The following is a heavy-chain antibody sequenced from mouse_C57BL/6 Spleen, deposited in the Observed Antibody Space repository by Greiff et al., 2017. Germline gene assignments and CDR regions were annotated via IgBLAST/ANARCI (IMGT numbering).Heavy chain of an antibody. CDR3: TRGYSVQDLSC. J-gene: IGHJ3*01. CDR2: IDPETGGT. V-gene: IGHV1-15*01. Sequence: QVQLQQSGAELVRPGASVTLSCKASGYTFTDYEMHWVKQTPVHGLEWIGAIDPETGGTAYNQKFKGKAILTADKSSSTTYMELRSLTSEDSAVYYCTRGYSVQDLSCWGQGTLVTVSA. CDR1: GYTFTDYE. D-gene: IGHD2-14*01.